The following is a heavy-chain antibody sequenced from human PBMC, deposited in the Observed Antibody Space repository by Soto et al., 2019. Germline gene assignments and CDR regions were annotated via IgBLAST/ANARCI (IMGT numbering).Heavy chain of an antibody. CDR2: INNDGSST. Sequence: PGGSLRLSCAASGFTLSTYWMHWVRQAPGKGLVWVSRINNDGSSTSYGDSVKGRFTISRDTAKNTLYLQMSSLRVEDTAVYYCARVDRSSSWYVDYWGRGTLVTVSS. CDR1: GFTLSTYW. D-gene: IGHD6-13*01. CDR3: ARVDRSSSWYVDY. V-gene: IGHV3-74*01. J-gene: IGHJ4*02.